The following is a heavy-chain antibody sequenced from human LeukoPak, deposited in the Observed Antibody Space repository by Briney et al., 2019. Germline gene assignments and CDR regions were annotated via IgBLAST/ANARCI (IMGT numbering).Heavy chain of an antibody. CDR2: ISSSSSYI. CDR3: VRDAKQYYDILTGYYNDAFDI. CDR1: GFTFSSYS. D-gene: IGHD3-9*01. Sequence: GGSLRLSCAASGFTFSSYSMNWVRQAPGKGLEWVSSISSSSSYIYYADSVKGRFTISRDNAKNSLYLQMNSLRAEDTAVYYCVRDAKQYYDILTGYYNDAFDIWGQGTMVTVSS. J-gene: IGHJ3*02. V-gene: IGHV3-21*01.